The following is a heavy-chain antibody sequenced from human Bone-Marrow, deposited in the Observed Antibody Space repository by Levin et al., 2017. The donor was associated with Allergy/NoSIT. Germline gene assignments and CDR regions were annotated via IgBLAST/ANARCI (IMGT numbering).Heavy chain of an antibody. CDR3: AHYYDTSGYYELGYYFDY. CDR2: IHHRGTT. V-gene: IGHV4-38-2*02. CDR1: GDSLNSGYY. Sequence: SETLSLTCTVSGDSLNSGYYWGWVRQPPGKGLEWIGFIHHRGTTYYSPSLKSRVTISQDTSKNQFSLRLISVTAADTAVYYCAHYYDTSGYYELGYYFDYWGQGTLVTVSS. J-gene: IGHJ4*02. D-gene: IGHD3-22*01.